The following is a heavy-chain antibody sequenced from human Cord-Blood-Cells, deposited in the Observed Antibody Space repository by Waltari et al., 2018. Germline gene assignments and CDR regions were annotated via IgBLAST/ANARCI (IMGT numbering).Heavy chain of an antibody. CDR2: ISWNSGSI. D-gene: IGHD6-6*01. J-gene: IGHJ3*02. CDR1: GFTFDDYA. CDR3: AKGLRYSSSGNAFDI. V-gene: IGHV3-9*01. Sequence: EVQLVESGGGLVQPGRSLRLSCAASGFTFDDYAMHWVRQAPGKGLEWVSGISWNSGSIGYADSVKGRFTISRDNAKNSLYLQMNSLRAEDTALYYCAKGLRYSSSGNAFDIWGQGTMVTVSS.